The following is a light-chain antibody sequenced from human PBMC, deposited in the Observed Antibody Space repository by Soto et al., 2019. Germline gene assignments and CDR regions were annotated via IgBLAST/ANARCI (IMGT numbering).Light chain of an antibody. V-gene: IGKV3-20*01. J-gene: IGKJ2*01. CDR2: GAS. CDR3: QQYGSSPPYT. CDR1: QSVSRSY. Sequence: EIVLTQSPGTLSLSPGERATLSCRASQSVSRSYLAGYQQKPGQAPRLLIYGASSRATGIPDRFSGSGSGTDFTLTISRLEPEDFSVYYCQQYGSSPPYTFGQGTKLEIK.